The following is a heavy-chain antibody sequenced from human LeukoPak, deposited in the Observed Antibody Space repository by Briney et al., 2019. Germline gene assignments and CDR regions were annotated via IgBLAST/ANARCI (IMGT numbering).Heavy chain of an antibody. CDR3: ARVAASGGYSYGKYYFDY. V-gene: IGHV4-31*03. CDR1: GGSISSGGYY. CDR2: IYYSGST. Sequence: SETLSLTCTVSGGSISSGGYYWSWIRQHPGKGLEWIGYIYYSGSTYYNPSLKSRVTMSVDTSKNQFSLKLSSVTAADTAVYYCARVAASGGYSYGKYYFDYWGQGTLVTVSS. D-gene: IGHD5-18*01. J-gene: IGHJ4*02.